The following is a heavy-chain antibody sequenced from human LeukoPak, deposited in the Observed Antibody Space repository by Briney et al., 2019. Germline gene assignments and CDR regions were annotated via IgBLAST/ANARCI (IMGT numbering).Heavy chain of an antibody. V-gene: IGHV4-59*01. J-gene: IGHJ4*02. Sequence: SETLSLTCTVSGGSISSYYWSWIRQPPGKGLEGIGYIYYSGSTNYNPSLKSRFTISVDTSKNQFSLRLSSVTAADTAVYYCARESPDYYDNQFDYWGQGTLVTVSS. CDR1: GGSISSYY. CDR3: ARESPDYYDNQFDY. D-gene: IGHD3-22*01. CDR2: IYYSGST.